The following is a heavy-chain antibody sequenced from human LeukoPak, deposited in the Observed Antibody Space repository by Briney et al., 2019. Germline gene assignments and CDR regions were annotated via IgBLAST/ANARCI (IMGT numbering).Heavy chain of an antibody. Sequence: GGSLSLSCTASGFAFGDHSVSWFRQAPGKGLERVGFIRSKAYGGTAEYAASVKGRFTISRDDSKSVAYLQMDSLKTEDTAVYYCTREIRYFDWFQADYWGQGTLVTVSS. V-gene: IGHV3-49*03. CDR1: GFAFGDHS. CDR2: IRSKAYGGTA. J-gene: IGHJ4*02. CDR3: TREIRYFDWFQADY. D-gene: IGHD3-9*01.